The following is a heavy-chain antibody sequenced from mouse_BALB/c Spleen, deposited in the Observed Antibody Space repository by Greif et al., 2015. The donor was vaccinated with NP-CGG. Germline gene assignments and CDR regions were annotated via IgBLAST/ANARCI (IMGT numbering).Heavy chain of an antibody. CDR2: INPSTGYT. D-gene: IGHD1-1*01. CDR1: GYTFTSYW. Sequence: QVQLKESGAELAKPGASVKMSCKASGYTFTSYWMHWVKQRPGQGLEWIGYINPSTGYTEYNQKFKDKATLTAGKSSSTAYMQLSSLTSEDSAVYYCASSYYYGSSYYAMDYWGQGTSVTVSS. V-gene: IGHV1-7*01. CDR3: ASSYYYGSSYYAMDY. J-gene: IGHJ4*01.